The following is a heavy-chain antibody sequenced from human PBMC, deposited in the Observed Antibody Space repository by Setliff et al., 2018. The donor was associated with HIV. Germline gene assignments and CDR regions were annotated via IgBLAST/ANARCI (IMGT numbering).Heavy chain of an antibody. CDR1: GYSISSGYY. CDR3: ARLGYSGSLVGAFDI. V-gene: IGHV4-38-2*02. Sequence: SETLSLTCTVSGYSISSGYYWGWIRQPPGKALEWIGSIYHSGITYYNSSLKSRVTISVDTSKNQFSLNLTSVTAADTAVYYCARLGYSGSLVGAFDIWGQGTMVTVSS. CDR2: IYHSGIT. J-gene: IGHJ3*02. D-gene: IGHD1-26*01.